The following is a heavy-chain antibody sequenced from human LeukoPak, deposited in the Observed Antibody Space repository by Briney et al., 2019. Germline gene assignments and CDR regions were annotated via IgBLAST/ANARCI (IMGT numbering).Heavy chain of an antibody. CDR2: IKPDGSAQ. D-gene: IGHD3-22*01. J-gene: IGHJ5*02. CDR3: ANGGTYSSGP. Sequence: PGGSLRLSCAVSGFTFSDYFMGWIRQAPGRGLEWVATIKPDGSAQYYVDSVKGRFTISRDNAKNSLFLQINSLRAEDTAVYYCANGGTYSSGPWGQGTLVTVSS. V-gene: IGHV3-7*01. CDR1: GFTFSDYF.